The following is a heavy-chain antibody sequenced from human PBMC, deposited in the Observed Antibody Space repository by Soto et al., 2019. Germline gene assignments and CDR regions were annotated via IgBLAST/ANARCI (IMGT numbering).Heavy chain of an antibody. D-gene: IGHD6-19*01. V-gene: IGHV1-2*02. Sequence: SFKVSCKSSGYTFTGCYMHWVRQAPGQGLEWMGWINPNSGGTNYAQKFQGRVTMTRDTSISTAYMELSRLRSDDTAVYYCARVVQWPYYYYGMDVWGQGTKVTVSS. J-gene: IGHJ6*02. CDR3: ARVVQWPYYYYGMDV. CDR1: GYTFTGCY. CDR2: INPNSGGT.